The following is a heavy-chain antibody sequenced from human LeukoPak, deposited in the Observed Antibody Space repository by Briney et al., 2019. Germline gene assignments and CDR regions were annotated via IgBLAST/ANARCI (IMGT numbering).Heavy chain of an antibody. CDR1: GVSISSGDYY. Sequence: SETLSLTCTVSGVSISSGDYYWSWIRQPPGKGLEWIGYIYYSGSTYYNPALTSRVTISVDTSKNQFSLKLSSVTAADTAVYYCASPLYSGSYYDAFDIWGQGTMVTVSS. CDR3: ASPLYSGSYYDAFDI. V-gene: IGHV4-30-4*08. D-gene: IGHD1-26*01. J-gene: IGHJ3*02. CDR2: IYYSGST.